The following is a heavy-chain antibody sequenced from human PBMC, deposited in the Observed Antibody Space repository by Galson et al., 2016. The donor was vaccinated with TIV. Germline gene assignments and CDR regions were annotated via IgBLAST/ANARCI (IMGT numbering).Heavy chain of an antibody. J-gene: IGHJ4*02. V-gene: IGHV3-23*01. Sequence: SLRLSCAASGVSFSIHGMSWVRQAPGKGLEWVSAISAGATNKYYADSVKGRFTVSRDNSDNTLFLHMDRLKVEDTAMYYCAKERGSYEAFDYWGRGVLVTVSS. CDR3: AKERGSYEAFDY. CDR2: ISAGATNK. D-gene: IGHD5-12*01. CDR1: GVSFSIHG.